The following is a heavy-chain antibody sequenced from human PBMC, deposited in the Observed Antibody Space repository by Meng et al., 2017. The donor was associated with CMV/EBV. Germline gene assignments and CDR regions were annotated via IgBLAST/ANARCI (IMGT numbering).Heavy chain of an antibody. V-gene: IGHV1-69*05. CDR2: IIPIFGTA. Sequence: SVKVSCKASGGTFSSYAISWVRQAPGQGLEWMGGIIPIFGTANYAQKFQGRVTITTDESTSTAYMELSSLRSEDTAVYYCAGDVLGYCSGGSCYGLDYWGQGALVTVSS. CDR3: AGDVLGYCSGGSCYGLDY. J-gene: IGHJ4*02. D-gene: IGHD2-15*01. CDR1: GGTFSSYA.